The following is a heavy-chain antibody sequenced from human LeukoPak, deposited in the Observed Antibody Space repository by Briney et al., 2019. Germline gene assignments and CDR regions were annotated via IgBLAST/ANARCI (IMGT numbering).Heavy chain of an antibody. D-gene: IGHD2-21*02. Sequence: SETLSLTCTVSGVSISSYHWTWIRQPPGEGLEWIGHIYDSETTNYNPSLRGRVTISLDTSKNQVSLKLSSVTAADTAMYYCARKDGDGWGQGTLVTVSS. V-gene: IGHV4-59*01. CDR1: GVSISSYH. CDR2: IYDSETT. J-gene: IGHJ4*02. CDR3: ARKDGDG.